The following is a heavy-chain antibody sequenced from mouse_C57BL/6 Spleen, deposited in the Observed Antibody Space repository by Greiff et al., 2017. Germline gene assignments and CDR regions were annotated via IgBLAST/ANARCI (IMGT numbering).Heavy chain of an antibody. D-gene: IGHD4-1*01. J-gene: IGHJ2*01. Sequence: EVQLQQSGAELVRPGASVKLSCTASGFNIKDSYMHWVKQRPEQGLEWIGRIDPEDGDTEYAPKFQGKATMTADTSSNTAYLQLSSLTSEATAVYYVTTMWDVERYFDYCGQGTTLTVSS. V-gene: IGHV14-1*01. CDR1: GFNIKDSY. CDR3: TTMWDVERYFDY. CDR2: IDPEDGDT.